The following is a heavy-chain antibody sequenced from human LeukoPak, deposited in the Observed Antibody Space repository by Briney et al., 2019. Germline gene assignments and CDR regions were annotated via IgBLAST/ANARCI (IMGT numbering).Heavy chain of an antibody. V-gene: IGHV5-51*01. CDR1: GYSFTSYW. J-gene: IGHJ4*02. D-gene: IGHD6-19*01. CDR3: ARAGSSGWYGGLGFDY. CDR2: IYPSDSDT. Sequence: GESLKISCKGSGYSFTSYWIGWVRQMPGKGLEWMGIIYPSDSDTRYSPSFQGQVTISADKSISTAYLQWSRLKASDTAIYYCARAGSSGWYGGLGFDYWGQGSQVTVSS.